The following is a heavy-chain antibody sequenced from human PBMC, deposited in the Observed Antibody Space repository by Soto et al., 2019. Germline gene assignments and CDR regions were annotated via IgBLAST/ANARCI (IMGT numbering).Heavy chain of an antibody. CDR2: MNPNSGNT. V-gene: IGHV1-8*01. CDR3: ARLRIASQNYYGMDV. J-gene: IGHJ6*02. Sequence: ASVKVSCKASGYTFTSYDINWVRQATGQGLEWMGWMNPNSGNTGYAQKFQGRVTMTRNTSISTAYMELSSLRSEDTAVYYCARLRIASQNYYGMDVWGQGTTVTVYS. CDR1: GYTFTSYD.